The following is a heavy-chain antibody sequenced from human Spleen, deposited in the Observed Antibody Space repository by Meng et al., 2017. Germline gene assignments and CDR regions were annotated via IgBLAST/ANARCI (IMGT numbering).Heavy chain of an antibody. CDR2: IYHSGST. V-gene: IGHV4-4*02. CDR3: ARGVRYDRSGYRLLTLFDN. CDR1: GGSISSNNW. D-gene: IGHD3-22*01. Sequence: QVQLQESGPGLGKHSGSLSLTCAVCGGSISSNNWWSWVRQPPGRGLEYIGEIYHSGSTNYNPSLESRVTISVDKSKNQFSLKLSSVTAADTAVYYCARGVRYDRSGYRLLTLFDNWGQGTLVTVSS. J-gene: IGHJ4*02.